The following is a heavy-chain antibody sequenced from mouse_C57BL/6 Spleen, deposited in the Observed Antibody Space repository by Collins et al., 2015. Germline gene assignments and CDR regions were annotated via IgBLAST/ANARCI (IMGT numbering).Heavy chain of an antibody. CDR3: ARSSDYPYFDY. D-gene: IGHD2-4*01. V-gene: IGHV1-80*01. CDR2: IFPGDGDT. Sequence: QVLLQQSGAELVKPGASVKISCKASGYAFSNYWMNWVRQRPGKGLEWIGQIFPGDGDTNYNGKFEGKAVLTADKSSSTAYMQLSSLTSEDSAVYFCARSSDYPYFDYWGQGTTLTVSS. J-gene: IGHJ2*01. CDR1: GYAFSNYW.